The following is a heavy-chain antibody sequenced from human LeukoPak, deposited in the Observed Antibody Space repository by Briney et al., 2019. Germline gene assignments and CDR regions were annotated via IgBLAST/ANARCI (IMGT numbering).Heavy chain of an antibody. V-gene: IGHV1-2*02. CDR3: ARVTSTLGIAVAGTQFGY. Sequence: ASVKVSCKASGYTFTNYAMNWVRQAPGQGLEWMGWINPNSGGTNYAQKFQGRVTMTRDTSISTAYMELSRLRSDDTAVYYCARVTSTLGIAVAGTQFGYWGQGTLVTVSS. J-gene: IGHJ4*02. CDR2: INPNSGGT. D-gene: IGHD6-19*01. CDR1: GYTFTNYA.